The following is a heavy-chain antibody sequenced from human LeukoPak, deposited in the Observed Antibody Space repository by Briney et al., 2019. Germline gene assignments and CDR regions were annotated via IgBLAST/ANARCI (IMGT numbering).Heavy chain of an antibody. CDR3: ARGHRDSGSYTRGYFDY. Sequence: QPGGSLRLSCAASGFTVNSNLMSWVRQAPGKGLEWVSVIYGGDTTYYADSVKGRFTISRDISKNTVYLQMNSLRAEDTAVYYCARGHRDSGSYTRGYFDYWGQGTLVTVSS. V-gene: IGHV3-53*01. J-gene: IGHJ4*02. D-gene: IGHD1-26*01. CDR1: GFTVNSNL. CDR2: IYGGDTT.